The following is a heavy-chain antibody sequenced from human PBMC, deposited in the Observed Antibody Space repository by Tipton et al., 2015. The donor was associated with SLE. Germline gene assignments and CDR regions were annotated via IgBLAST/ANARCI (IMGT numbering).Heavy chain of an antibody. Sequence: TLSLTCAVYGGSFSGYSWSWIRQTPGKGLEWIGEINHGGSTNYNPSLKTRVTMSVDTSKKQFSLKLGSVTAADTAVYYCASEMQPRPGYFVHWGQGALVTVSS. CDR1: GGSFSGYS. CDR2: INHGGST. J-gene: IGHJ4*02. V-gene: IGHV4-34*01. CDR3: ASEMQPRPGYFVH. D-gene: IGHD5-24*01.